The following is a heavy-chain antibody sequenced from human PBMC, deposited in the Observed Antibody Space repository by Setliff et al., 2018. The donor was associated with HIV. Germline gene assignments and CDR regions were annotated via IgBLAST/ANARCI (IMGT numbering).Heavy chain of an antibody. CDR1: GYSFSSGYF. CDR2: LYHSGTN. D-gene: IGHD5-18*01. V-gene: IGHV4-38-2*01. CDR3: ARQVGSQYSYWAYYFDT. J-gene: IGHJ4*02. Sequence: SETLSLTCAVSGYSFSSGYFWGWIRQPPGKGLEWIGSLYHSGTNFYNPSLKSRFTISLDTSTNRFSLKLNSVTAADTAIYYCARQVGSQYSYWAYYFDTWGQGAQVTVSS.